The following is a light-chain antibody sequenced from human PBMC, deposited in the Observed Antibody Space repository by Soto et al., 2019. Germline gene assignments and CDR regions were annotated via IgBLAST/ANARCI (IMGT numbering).Light chain of an antibody. Sequence: QSALTQPASVSGSPGQSTTISCTGTSSDVGGYNYVSWYQQHPGKAPKLMIYDVSDRPSGVSNRFSGSKSGNTASLTISGLQAEDEADYYCSSYTSSSHVLFGGGTKLTVL. CDR2: DVS. V-gene: IGLV2-14*03. J-gene: IGLJ3*02. CDR1: SSDVGGYNY. CDR3: SSYTSSSHVL.